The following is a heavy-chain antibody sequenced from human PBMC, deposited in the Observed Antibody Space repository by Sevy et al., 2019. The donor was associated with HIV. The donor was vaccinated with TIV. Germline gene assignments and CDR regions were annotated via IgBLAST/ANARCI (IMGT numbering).Heavy chain of an antibody. V-gene: IGHV3-30*18. CDR3: AKPGKFSGSYLDAFYI. D-gene: IGHD1-26*01. CDR2: ISYDGGNK. Sequence: GESLKISCAASGFTFSKYGMHWVRQAPGKGLEWVAVISYDGGNKYYADSVKGRFTISKDNFKNTLYLQMNSLRAEDTAIYYCAKPGKFSGSYLDAFYIWGQGTMVTVSS. CDR1: GFTFSKYG. J-gene: IGHJ3*02.